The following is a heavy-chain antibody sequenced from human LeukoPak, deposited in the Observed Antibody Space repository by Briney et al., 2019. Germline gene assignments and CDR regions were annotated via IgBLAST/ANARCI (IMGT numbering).Heavy chain of an antibody. D-gene: IGHD4-17*01. CDR1: GGSISSYY. V-gene: IGHV4-59*08. Sequence: SETLSLTCTVSGGSISSYYWSWIRQPPGKGLEGIGYIYYSGSTNYNPSLKSRVTISVDTSKNQFSLKLSSVTAADTAVYYCASGPDYGDYLFDYWGQGTLVTVSS. J-gene: IGHJ4*02. CDR3: ASGPDYGDYLFDY. CDR2: IYYSGST.